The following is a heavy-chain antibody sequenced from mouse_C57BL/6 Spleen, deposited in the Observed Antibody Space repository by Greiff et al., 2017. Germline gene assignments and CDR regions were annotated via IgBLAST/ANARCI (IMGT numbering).Heavy chain of an antibody. D-gene: IGHD1-1*01. V-gene: IGHV1-52*01. Sequence: VQLQQPGAELVRPGSSVKLSCKASGYTFTSYWMHWVKQRPIQGLEWIGNIDPYDSETHYNQKFKDKATLTVDKSSSTAYMQLSSLTSEDSAVYYCARDYYGSSREFAYWGQGTLVTVSA. CDR1: GYTFTSYW. CDR3: ARDYYGSSREFAY. CDR2: IDPYDSET. J-gene: IGHJ3*01.